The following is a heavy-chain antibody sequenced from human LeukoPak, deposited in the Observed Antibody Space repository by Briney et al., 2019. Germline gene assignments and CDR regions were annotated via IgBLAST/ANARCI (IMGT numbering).Heavy chain of an antibody. CDR2: ISGSGGST. D-gene: IGHD6-19*01. CDR3: AKSQSSRIAVAFDY. J-gene: IGHJ4*02. Sequence: TGGSLRLSCAASGFTFSSYAMSWVRQAPGKGLEWVSAISGSGGSTYYADSVKGRFTISRDNSKNTLYLQMNSLRAEDTALYYCAKSQSSRIAVAFDYWGQGTLVTVSS. V-gene: IGHV3-23*01. CDR1: GFTFSSYA.